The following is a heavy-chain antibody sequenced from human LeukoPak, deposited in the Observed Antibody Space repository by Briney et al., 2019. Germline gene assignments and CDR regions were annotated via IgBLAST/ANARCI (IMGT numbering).Heavy chain of an antibody. Sequence: PGGSLRLSCVASRFTFSTYSMNWVRQAPGRGLEWVSYISSGSTNIYYKDSVKGRFIVSRDNAKNSLYLHMASLRAEDTAVYYCERNDGDNAFDIWGQGTMVIVSS. CDR1: RFTFSTYS. CDR3: ERNDGDNAFDI. D-gene: IGHD4-17*01. J-gene: IGHJ3*02. V-gene: IGHV3-48*01. CDR2: ISSGSTNI.